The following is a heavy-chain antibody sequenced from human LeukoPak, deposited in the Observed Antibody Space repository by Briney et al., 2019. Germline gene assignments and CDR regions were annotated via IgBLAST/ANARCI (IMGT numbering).Heavy chain of an antibody. V-gene: IGHV3-48*01. Sequence: PGGSLRLSCAASGFTFSSYSMNWVRQAPGKGLEWVSYISSSSSTIYYADSVKGRFTISRDNAKNSLYLQMNSLRAEDTGVYYCARDFSGRPNWLDPWGQGTLVIVSS. J-gene: IGHJ5*02. CDR2: ISSSSSTI. CDR1: GFTFSSYS. CDR3: ARDFSGRPNWLDP. D-gene: IGHD6-19*01.